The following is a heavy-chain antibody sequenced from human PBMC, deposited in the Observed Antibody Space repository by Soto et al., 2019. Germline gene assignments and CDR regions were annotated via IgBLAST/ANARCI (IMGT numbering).Heavy chain of an antibody. CDR3: ARADRTLVTSYSLDV. Sequence: QVQLQQWGAGLLKPSETLSLTCAVYGGSFSGYYWTWIRQPPGKGLEWIGEINHSGTINFNPSLTSRLTISLDTSKKHFSLKLSSVTDADTAAYYCARADRTLVTSYSLDVWGQGTTVTVSS. J-gene: IGHJ6*02. CDR1: GGSFSGYY. V-gene: IGHV4-34*01. D-gene: IGHD2-21*02. CDR2: INHSGTI.